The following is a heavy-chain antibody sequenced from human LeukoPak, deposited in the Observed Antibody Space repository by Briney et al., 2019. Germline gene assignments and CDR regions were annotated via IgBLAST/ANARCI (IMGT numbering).Heavy chain of an antibody. Sequence: SETLSLTCTVSGGSISSSSYYWDWIRQPPGKGLEWIGSIYYSGSTYYNPSLKSRVTISVDTSNNQFSLRLRSVTAADTAVYYCARGIAARPDFDYWGQGTLVTVSS. V-gene: IGHV4-39*07. J-gene: IGHJ4*02. CDR2: IYYSGST. CDR1: GGSISSSSYY. CDR3: ARGIAARPDFDY. D-gene: IGHD6-6*01.